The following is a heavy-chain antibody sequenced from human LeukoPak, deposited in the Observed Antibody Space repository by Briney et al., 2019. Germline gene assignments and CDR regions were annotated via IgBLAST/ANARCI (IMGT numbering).Heavy chain of an antibody. J-gene: IGHJ4*02. D-gene: IGHD6-19*01. CDR2: IYSGGST. Sequence: GRSLRLSCAASGFTVSSNYMSWVRQAPGKGLEWVSVIYSGGSTYYADSVKGRFTISRHNSKNTLYLQMNSLRAEDTAVYYCARALRAGPPAFDYWGQGTLVTVSS. V-gene: IGHV3-53*04. CDR3: ARALRAGPPAFDY. CDR1: GFTVSSNY.